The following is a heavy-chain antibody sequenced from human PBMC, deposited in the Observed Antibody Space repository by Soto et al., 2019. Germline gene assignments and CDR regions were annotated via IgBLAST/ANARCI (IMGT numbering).Heavy chain of an antibody. Sequence: GGSLRLSCVASGFTFRTYTMNWVRQAPGKGLEWISGIRGFSPYTFYAESVKGRFTISRDNAKNSLYLQMNSLGVEDTAVYYCARDRGYDAHDYYYNAMDVWGQGTAVTVSS. J-gene: IGHJ6*02. CDR3: ARDRGYDAHDYYYNAMDV. CDR1: GFTFRTYT. D-gene: IGHD2-15*01. V-gene: IGHV3-21*01. CDR2: IRGFSPYT.